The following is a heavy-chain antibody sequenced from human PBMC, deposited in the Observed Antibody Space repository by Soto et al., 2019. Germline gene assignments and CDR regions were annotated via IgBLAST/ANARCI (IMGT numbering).Heavy chain of an antibody. CDR2: IYYSGST. J-gene: IGHJ4*02. CDR3: ARDQPGDYGFDY. Sequence: SETLSLTCTVSGGSISSGGYYWSWIRQHPGKGLEWIGYIYYSGSTYYNPSLKSRVTISVDTSKNQFSLKLSSVTAADTAVYYCARDQPGDYGFDYWGQGTLVTVSS. CDR1: GGSISSGGYY. V-gene: IGHV4-31*03. D-gene: IGHD4-17*01.